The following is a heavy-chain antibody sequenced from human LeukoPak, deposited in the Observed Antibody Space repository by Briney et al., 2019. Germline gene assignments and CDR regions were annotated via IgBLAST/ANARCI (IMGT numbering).Heavy chain of an antibody. Sequence: PGGSLRLSCAASGFSFSNYGLHWVRQAPGKGLVWVSRINSDGTSTSYADSVQGRFTMSRDNAKNTLYLQMSSLGADDTAVYYCARGRGGYYYDYWGQGTVVTVSS. CDR3: ARGRGGYYYDY. CDR1: GFSFSNYG. CDR2: INSDGTST. J-gene: IGHJ4*02. D-gene: IGHD2-15*01. V-gene: IGHV3-74*01.